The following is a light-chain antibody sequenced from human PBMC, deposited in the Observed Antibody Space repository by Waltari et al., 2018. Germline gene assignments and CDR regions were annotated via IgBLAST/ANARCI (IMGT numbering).Light chain of an antibody. V-gene: IGKV3-11*01. CDR3: QQRNNWPLT. Sequence: DIVLTQSPAPVSLSPETRTTLSCRDSQRVSGYLAWYQQHPGQAPRPLLYDTCHRATGIPARFSGRGSGTDFTLTISSLEPEDFAVYYCQQRNNWPLTFGGGTKVEIK. CDR1: QRVSGY. J-gene: IGKJ4*01. CDR2: DTC.